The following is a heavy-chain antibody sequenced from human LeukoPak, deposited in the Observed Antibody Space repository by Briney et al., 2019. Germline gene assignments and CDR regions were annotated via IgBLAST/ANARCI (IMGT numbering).Heavy chain of an antibody. J-gene: IGHJ6*03. CDR2: ISSSGSTI. CDR1: GFTFSSYS. V-gene: IGHV3-48*04. CDR3: ARPNGAVAGFYYYYYMDV. D-gene: IGHD6-19*01. Sequence: RSGGSLRLSCAACGFTFSSYSMNWVRQAPGKGLEWVSYISSSGSTIYYADSVKGRFTISRDNAKNSLYLQMNSLRAEDTAVYYCARPNGAVAGFYYYYYMDVWGKGTTVTISS.